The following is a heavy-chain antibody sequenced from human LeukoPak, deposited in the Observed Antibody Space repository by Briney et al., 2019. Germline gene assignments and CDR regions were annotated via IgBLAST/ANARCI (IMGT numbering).Heavy chain of an antibody. CDR2: IYYSGST. J-gene: IGHJ4*02. D-gene: IGHD1/OR15-1a*01. V-gene: IGHV4-59*01. CDR1: GGSISSYY. CDR3: ARGTGTVFDY. Sequence: SETLSLTCTVSGGSISSYYWSWIRQPPGKGLEWIGYIYYSGSTNYNPSLKSRVTIPVDTSKNQFSLKLSSVTAADTAVYYCARGTGTVFDYWGQGTLVTVSS.